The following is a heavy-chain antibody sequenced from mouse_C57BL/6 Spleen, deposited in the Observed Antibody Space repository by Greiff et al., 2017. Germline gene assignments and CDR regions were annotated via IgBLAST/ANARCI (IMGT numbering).Heavy chain of an antibody. D-gene: IGHD1-1*01. CDR1: GFTFSSYA. CDR2: ISDGGSYT. Sequence: EVHLVESGGGLVKPGGSLKLSCAASGFTFSSYAMSWVRQTPEKRLEWVATISDGGSYTYYPDNVKGRFTISRDNAKNNLYLQMSHLKSEDTAMYYCARGGGVLLREEDSFAYWGQGTLVTVSA. J-gene: IGHJ3*01. V-gene: IGHV5-4*01. CDR3: ARGGGVLLREEDSFAY.